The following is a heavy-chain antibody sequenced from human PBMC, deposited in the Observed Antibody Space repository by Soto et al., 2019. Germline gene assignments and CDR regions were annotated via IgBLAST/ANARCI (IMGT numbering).Heavy chain of an antibody. D-gene: IGHD1-26*01. V-gene: IGHV5-10-1*01. CDR3: AVEGSSPY. CDR2: IDPSDSYT. J-gene: IGHJ4*02. Sequence: EVQLVQSGVEVKKPGESLRISCKGSGYRFSSYWITWVRQMPGKGLEWMGKIDPSDSYTIYSPSFQGHVTISADKSIRTAYLQWSSLKASDTAIYYCAVEGSSPYRGQGTPVTVSS. CDR1: GYRFSSYW.